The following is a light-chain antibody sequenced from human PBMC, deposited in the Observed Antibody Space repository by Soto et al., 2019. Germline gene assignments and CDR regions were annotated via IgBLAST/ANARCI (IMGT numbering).Light chain of an antibody. Sequence: DIQMTQSPSSLSASVGDRVTITCQASQDISNYLNWYQQKPGQAPKLLIYDASKLETGVPSRFSGSGSGTDFTFTISSLQPADIGTYSCQQYDNLPVTFGQGTKVEIK. J-gene: IGKJ1*01. V-gene: IGKV1-33*01. CDR3: QQYDNLPVT. CDR2: DAS. CDR1: QDISNY.